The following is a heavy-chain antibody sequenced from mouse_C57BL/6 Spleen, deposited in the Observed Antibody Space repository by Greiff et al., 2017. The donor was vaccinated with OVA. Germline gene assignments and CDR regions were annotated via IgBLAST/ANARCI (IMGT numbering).Heavy chain of an antibody. J-gene: IGHJ4*01. V-gene: IGHV1-55*01. CDR3: ARFSYYYAMDY. CDR2: IYPGSGST. CDR1: GYTFTSYW. Sequence: VQLLQPGAELVKPGASVKMSCKASGYTFTSYWITWVKQRPGQGLEWIGDIYPGSGSTNYNEKFKSKATLTVDTSSSTAYMQLSSLTSEDSAVYYCARFSYYYAMDYWGQGTSVTVSS.